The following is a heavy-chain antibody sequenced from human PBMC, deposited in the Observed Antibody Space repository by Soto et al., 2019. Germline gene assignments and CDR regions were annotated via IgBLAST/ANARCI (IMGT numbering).Heavy chain of an antibody. J-gene: IGHJ5*02. CDR3: ARDISRDYGSGLMAWWFDP. CDR1: GYTFTSHY. CDR2: INPTGDRT. Sequence: QVQLVQSGAEVKKPGASVKVSCKASGYTFTSHYMHWVRQAPGQGLEWMGLINPTGDRTIYSHKFQGRVTLTRDTSTSTDYMELSSVRSDDTAVYYCARDISRDYGSGLMAWWFDPWGQGTLVTVSS. V-gene: IGHV1-46*01. D-gene: IGHD3-10*01.